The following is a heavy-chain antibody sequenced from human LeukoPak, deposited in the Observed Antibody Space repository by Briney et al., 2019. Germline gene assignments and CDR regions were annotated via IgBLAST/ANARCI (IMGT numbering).Heavy chain of an antibody. D-gene: IGHD7-27*01. CDR1: GFTFSRYA. CDR3: AKEAILGYFDY. V-gene: IGHV3-30*18. CDR2: ISYDGSNK. J-gene: IGHJ4*02. Sequence: GGSLRLSCAASGFTFSRYAMHWVRQAPGKGLEWVAVISYDGSNKYYADSVKGRFTISRDNSKNTLYLQMNSLRAEDTAVYYCAKEAILGYFDYWGQGTLVTVSS.